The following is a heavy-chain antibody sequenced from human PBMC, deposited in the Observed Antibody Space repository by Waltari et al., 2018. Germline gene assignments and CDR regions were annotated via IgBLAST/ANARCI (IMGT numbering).Heavy chain of an antibody. CDR1: GSPFNTYG. CDR3: AKAGGIYNYPLDP. D-gene: IGHD1-26*01. V-gene: IGHV3-30*18. Sequence: QVEASGGGVVQPGGSLRLSCLASGSPFNTYGMHWVRQAPGKGLEWLAVISSDGSGKYYADSVKGRFTMSRDNSKNTVYLQMNSLRPEDTAVYYCAKAGGIYNYPLDPWGQGTLVTVSS. CDR2: ISSDGSGK. J-gene: IGHJ5*02.